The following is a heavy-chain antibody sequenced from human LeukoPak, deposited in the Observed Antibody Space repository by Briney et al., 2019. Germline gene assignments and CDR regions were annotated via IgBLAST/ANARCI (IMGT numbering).Heavy chain of an antibody. CDR1: GGSISSGGYY. J-gene: IGHJ4*02. Sequence: PSETLSLTCTVSGGSISSGGYYWSWIRQHPGKGLEWIGYIYYSGSTYYNPSLKSRVTISVDTSKNQFSLKPSSVTAADTAVYYCARDRRWYGLDYWGQGTLVTVSS. D-gene: IGHD4-23*01. CDR3: ARDRRWYGLDY. V-gene: IGHV4-31*03. CDR2: IYYSGST.